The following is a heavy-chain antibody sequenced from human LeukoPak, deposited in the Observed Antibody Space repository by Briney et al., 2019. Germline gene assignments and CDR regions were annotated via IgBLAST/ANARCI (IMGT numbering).Heavy chain of an antibody. J-gene: IGHJ4*02. CDR3: ARENWYKFDY. D-gene: IGHD1/OR15-1a*01. V-gene: IGHV3-21*01. CDR2: ISSSSSYV. CDR1: GFTFSTYS. Sequence: GGSLRLSCAASGFTFSTYSMNWVRQAPGKGLEWVSSISSSSSYVHYADSVKGRFTISRDNAKNSLYLQMNSLRAEDTALYYCARENWYKFDYWGQGTPVTVSS.